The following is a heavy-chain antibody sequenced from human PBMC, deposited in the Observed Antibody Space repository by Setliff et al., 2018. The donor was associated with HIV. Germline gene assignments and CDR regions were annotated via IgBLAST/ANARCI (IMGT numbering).Heavy chain of an antibody. D-gene: IGHD6-13*01. CDR2: LNSYNGDT. CDR3: ARGASVMAAAPFDF. V-gene: IGHV1-18*01. J-gene: IGHJ4*01. CDR1: GYTFISYG. Sequence: ASVKVSCKASGYTFISYGLSWVRQAPGHGLEWMGWLNSYNGDTNYTQRFQYRFTMTTDTSTRTAYMELRNLTSDDTAIYYCARGASVMAAAPFDFWGHGTLGTVSS.